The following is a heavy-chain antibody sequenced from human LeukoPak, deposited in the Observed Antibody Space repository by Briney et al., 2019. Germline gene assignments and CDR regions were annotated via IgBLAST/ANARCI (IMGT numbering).Heavy chain of an antibody. D-gene: IGHD4-17*01. V-gene: IGHV3-23*01. J-gene: IGHJ3*02. CDR3: GRDPNGDYIGAFDM. CDR1: GFTFSAYA. CDR2: IRGGGGSE. Sequence: GGSLRLSCTASGFTFSAYAMRWVREAPGKGPGWVSAIRGGGGSEFYADTVKGRFTISRDNYKNTLFLQMNNLRPEDTAVYYCGRDPNGDYIGAFDMWGPGTMVTVSS.